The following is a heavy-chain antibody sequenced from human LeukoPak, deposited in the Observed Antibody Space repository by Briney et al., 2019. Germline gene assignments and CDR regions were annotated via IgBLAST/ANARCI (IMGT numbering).Heavy chain of an antibody. V-gene: IGHV4-31*03. Sequence: PSETLSLTCIVSGASITRGGNYWSWIRQLPGKGLEWIGYIYNSGSTYYNPSLKSRLTISVDTSKKQFSLKLSSVTAADTAVYFCAREGSSSWYVDAFDIWGQGTMVTVSS. D-gene: IGHD6-13*01. J-gene: IGHJ3*02. CDR2: IYNSGST. CDR3: AREGSSSWYVDAFDI. CDR1: GASITRGGNY.